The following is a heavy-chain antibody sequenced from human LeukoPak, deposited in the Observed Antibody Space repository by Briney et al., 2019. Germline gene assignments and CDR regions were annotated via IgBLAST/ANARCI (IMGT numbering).Heavy chain of an antibody. CDR2: MNPNSGNT. D-gene: IGHD3-10*01. CDR1: GYTFTSYD. V-gene: IGHV1-8*01. Sequence: ASVKVSCKASGYTFTSYDINWVRQATGQGLEWMGWMNPNSGNTGYAQKFQGRVTMTRNTSISTAYMELSSLRSEDTAVYYCARRGYYTSGSPRDDAFDAWGQGTMVTVSS. J-gene: IGHJ3*01. CDR3: ARRGYYTSGSPRDDAFDA.